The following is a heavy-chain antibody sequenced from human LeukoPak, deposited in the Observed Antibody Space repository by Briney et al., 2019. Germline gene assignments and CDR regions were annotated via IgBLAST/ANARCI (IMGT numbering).Heavy chain of an antibody. V-gene: IGHV4-59*01. D-gene: IGHD6-13*01. CDR3: ATAGGGYSLDY. CDR1: GASISSYY. Sequence: PSETLSLTCTVSGASISSYYWTWIRQPPGKGLEWIGYLYYSGSTNYNPSLKSRVTISVDTSKNQFSLKLTSVTAADTAVYYCATAGGGYSLDYWGQGTLVTVSS. J-gene: IGHJ4*02. CDR2: LYYSGST.